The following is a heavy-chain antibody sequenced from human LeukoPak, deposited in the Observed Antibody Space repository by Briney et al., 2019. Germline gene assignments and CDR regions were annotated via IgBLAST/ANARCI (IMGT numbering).Heavy chain of an antibody. Sequence: GGSLRLTCAASGFTVSSNVMSWVRQAPAKGLEWVSVMYSDGSTYYADSVKGRFTISRDNSKNTVYLQMNSLRVEDTAIYYCARSGSRWFDGWGQGTMVTVSS. V-gene: IGHV3-53*01. J-gene: IGHJ5*02. CDR2: MYSDGST. CDR3: ARSGSRWFDG. D-gene: IGHD3-10*01. CDR1: GFTVSSNV.